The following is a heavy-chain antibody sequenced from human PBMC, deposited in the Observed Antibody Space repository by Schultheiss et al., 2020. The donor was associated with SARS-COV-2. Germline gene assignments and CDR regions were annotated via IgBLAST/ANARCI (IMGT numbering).Heavy chain of an antibody. D-gene: IGHD1-26*01. J-gene: IGHJ6*02. CDR1: GGSFSGYY. V-gene: IGHV4-34*01. Sequence: SETLSLTCAVYGGSFSGYYWSWIRQPPGKGLEWIGSIYHSGSTYSNPSLKSRLTISVDTPKNQFSLKLSSVTAADTAVYYCATWDLGYYGMDVWGQGTTVTVSS. CDR2: IYHSGST. CDR3: ATWDLGYYGMDV.